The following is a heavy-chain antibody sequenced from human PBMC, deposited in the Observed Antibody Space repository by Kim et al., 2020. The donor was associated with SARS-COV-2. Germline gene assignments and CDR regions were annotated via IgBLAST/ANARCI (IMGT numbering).Heavy chain of an antibody. J-gene: IGHJ3*02. CDR3: AREENADYDSSDDDAFDI. CDR1: GYTFTSYG. Sequence: ASVKVSCKASGYTFTSYGISWVRQAPGQGLEWMGWISAYNGNTNYAQKLQGRVTMTTDTSTSTAYMELRSLRSDDTAVYYCAREENADYDSSDDDAFDIWGQGTMVTVSS. D-gene: IGHD3-22*01. CDR2: ISAYNGNT. V-gene: IGHV1-18*01.